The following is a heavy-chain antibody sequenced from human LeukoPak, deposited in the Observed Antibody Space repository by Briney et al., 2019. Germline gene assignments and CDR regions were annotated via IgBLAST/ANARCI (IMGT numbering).Heavy chain of an antibody. CDR1: GFTFDDYG. CDR3: ARDSWAGRNYYYYYMDV. D-gene: IGHD1-26*01. CDR2: INWNGGST. J-gene: IGHJ6*03. Sequence: GGSLRLSCAASGFTFDDYGMSWVRQAPGKGLEWVSGINWNGGSTGYADSVKGRFTISRDNAKNSLYLQMNSLRAEDTALYYRARDSWAGRNYYYYYMDVWGKGTTVTVSS. V-gene: IGHV3-20*04.